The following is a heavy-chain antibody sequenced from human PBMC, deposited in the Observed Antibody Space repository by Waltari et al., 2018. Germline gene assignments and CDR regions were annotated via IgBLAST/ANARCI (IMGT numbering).Heavy chain of an antibody. CDR2: IRYDGSKK. J-gene: IGHJ4*02. V-gene: IGHV3-30*02. D-gene: IGHD2-21*01. CDR3: ATDISSSSPTF. CDR1: GVIFSRFD. Sequence: QVHLVESGGTVVLPGGSLRLYCAAAGVIFSRFDMHWVRQGPGKGLEWVTLIRYDGSKKFYADSVKGRFTISRDNSRDTLFLQMNSLRSDDSAIYYCATDISSSSPTFWGRGTQVTVSS.